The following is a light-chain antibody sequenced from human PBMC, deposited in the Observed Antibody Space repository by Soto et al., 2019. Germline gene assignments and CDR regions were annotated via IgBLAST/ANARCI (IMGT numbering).Light chain of an antibody. CDR1: QSVSTY. CDR2: DAS. Sequence: EIFLTQSPATLSLSPGERATLSCMASQSVSTYLAWYQQKPGQAPRLLIYDASNRATGIPARFSGSGSGTDFTLTISSLEPEDFAVYYCQQRSNWPPVTFGQGTRLEIK. J-gene: IGKJ5*01. V-gene: IGKV3-11*01. CDR3: QQRSNWPPVT.